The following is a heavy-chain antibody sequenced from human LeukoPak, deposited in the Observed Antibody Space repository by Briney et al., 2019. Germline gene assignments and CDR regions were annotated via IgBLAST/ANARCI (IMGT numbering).Heavy chain of an antibody. CDR2: ISYDGSNK. D-gene: IGHD2-8*01. Sequence: GSLRLSCAASGFTFSSYAMHWVRQAPGKGLEWVAVISYDGSNKYYADSVKGRFTISRDNSKNTLYLQMNSLRAEDTAVYYCARDSSYVLSGEVYYYYGMDVWGQGTTVTVSS. CDR3: ARDSSYVLSGEVYYYYGMDV. J-gene: IGHJ6*02. CDR1: GFTFSSYA. V-gene: IGHV3-30-3*01.